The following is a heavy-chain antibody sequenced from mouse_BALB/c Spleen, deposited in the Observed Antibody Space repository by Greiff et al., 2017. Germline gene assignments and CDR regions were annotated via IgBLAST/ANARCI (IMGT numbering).Heavy chain of an antibody. V-gene: IGHV1-14*01. CDR3: ARRALRGYAMDY. D-gene: IGHD2-12*01. CDR1: GYTFTSYV. Sequence: VHVKQSGPELVKPGASVKMSCKASGYTFTSYVMHWVKQKPGQGLEWIGYINPYNDGTKYNEKFKGKATLTSDKSSSTAYMELSSLTSEDSAVYYCARRALRGYAMDYWGQGTSVTVSS. CDR2: INPYNDGT. J-gene: IGHJ4*01.